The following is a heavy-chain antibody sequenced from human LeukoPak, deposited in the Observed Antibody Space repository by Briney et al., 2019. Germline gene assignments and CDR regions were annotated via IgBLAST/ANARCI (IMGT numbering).Heavy chain of an antibody. J-gene: IGHJ4*02. CDR1: GFTFSSYA. CDR3: AKASSWVPAAIPFDY. Sequence: PGGSLRLSCAASGFTFSSYAMSWVRQAPGKGLEWVSAISGSGGSTYYADSVKGRFTISRDNSKNTLYLQMNSLRAEDTAVYYCAKASSWVPAAIPFDYWGQGTLVTVSS. CDR2: ISGSGGST. D-gene: IGHD2-2*01. V-gene: IGHV3-23*01.